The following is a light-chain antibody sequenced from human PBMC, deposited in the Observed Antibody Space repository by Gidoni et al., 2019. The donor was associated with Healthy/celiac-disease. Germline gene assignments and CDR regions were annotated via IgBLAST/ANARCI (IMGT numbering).Light chain of an antibody. CDR3: QQFNSYPLT. J-gene: IGKJ4*01. V-gene: IGKV1-13*02. Sequence: AIQLTQSPSSLSASVGDRVTITCRASQGISSALAWYQQKPGTAPKLLIYDAASLESGVPSRFSVSGSCTAFTLTISSLQPEDFATYYCQQFNSYPLTFGGGTKVEIK. CDR2: DAA. CDR1: QGISSA.